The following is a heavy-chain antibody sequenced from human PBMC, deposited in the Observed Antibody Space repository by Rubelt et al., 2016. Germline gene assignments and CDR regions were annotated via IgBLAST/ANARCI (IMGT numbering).Heavy chain of an antibody. D-gene: IGHD3-3*01. Sequence: QITLKESGPTLVKPTQTLTLTCTFSGFSLSTSGVGVGWIRQPPGKALEWLALIYWNDDKRYSPSLKSRLTITKDTSKNQVVLTMTNMDPVDTATYYCAHSVTSTIFGVVIPPNDAFDIWGQGTMVTVSS. CDR3: AHSVTSTIFGVVIPPNDAFDI. CDR1: GFSLSTSGVG. V-gene: IGHV2-5*01. CDR2: IYWNDDK. J-gene: IGHJ3*02.